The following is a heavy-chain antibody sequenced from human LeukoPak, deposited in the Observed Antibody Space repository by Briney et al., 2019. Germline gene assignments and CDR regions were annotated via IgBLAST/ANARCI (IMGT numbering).Heavy chain of an antibody. CDR1: GYTFTSYG. CDR3: ARHRTGNYYYMDV. CDR2: ISAYNGNT. Sequence: AAVKVSCKASGYTFTSYGISWVRQAPGQGLEWMGWISAYNGNTNYAQKLQGRVTMTTDTSTSTAYMELRSLRSGDTAVYYCARHRTGNYYYMDVWGKGTTVTVSS. D-gene: IGHD3-10*01. V-gene: IGHV1-18*01. J-gene: IGHJ6*03.